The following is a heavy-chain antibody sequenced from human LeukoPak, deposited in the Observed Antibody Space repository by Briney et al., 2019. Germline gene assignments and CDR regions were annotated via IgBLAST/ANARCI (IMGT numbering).Heavy chain of an antibody. CDR2: TIPIFGTA. Sequence: ASVKVSCKASGGTFSSYAISWVRQAPGQGLEWMGGTIPIFGTANYAQKFQGRVTITADESTSTAYMELSSLRSEDTAVYYCASPYRTYYYGSGSFDYWGQGTLVTVSS. CDR1: GGTFSSYA. J-gene: IGHJ4*02. D-gene: IGHD3-10*01. V-gene: IGHV1-69*01. CDR3: ASPYRTYYYGSGSFDY.